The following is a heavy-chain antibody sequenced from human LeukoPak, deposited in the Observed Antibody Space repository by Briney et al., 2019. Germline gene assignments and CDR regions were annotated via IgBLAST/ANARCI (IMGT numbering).Heavy chain of an antibody. CDR3: ARDRLLEDRDYHYYYYMDV. CDR1: GFMFSTYA. D-gene: IGHD1-1*01. Sequence: GGSLRLSCAASGFMFSTYAMSWVRQAPGKGLEWVSSISSSSNYIYYADSVRGRFTISRDNAKNSLSLQMNSLRAEDTAVYYCARDRLLEDRDYHYYYYMDVWGIGTTVTVSS. CDR2: ISSSSNYI. J-gene: IGHJ6*03. V-gene: IGHV3-21*01.